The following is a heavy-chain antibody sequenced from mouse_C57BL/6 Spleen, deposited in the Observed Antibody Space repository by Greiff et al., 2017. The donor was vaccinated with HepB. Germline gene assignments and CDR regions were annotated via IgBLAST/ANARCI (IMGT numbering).Heavy chain of an antibody. V-gene: IGHV1-61*01. CDR3: ASGSSSYDY. CDR2: IYPSDSET. D-gene: IGHD1-1*01. J-gene: IGHJ2*01. Sequence: QVQLQQPGAELVRPGSSVKLSRKASGYTFTSYWMDWVKQRPGQGLEWIGNIYPSDSETHYNQKFKDKATLTVDKSSSTAYMQLSSLTSEDSAVYYGASGSSSYDYWGQGTTLTVSS. CDR1: GYTFTSYW.